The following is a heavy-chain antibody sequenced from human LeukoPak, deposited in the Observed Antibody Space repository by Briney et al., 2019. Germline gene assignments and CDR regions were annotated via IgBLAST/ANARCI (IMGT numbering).Heavy chain of an antibody. CDR2: IIPILGIA. J-gene: IGHJ6*02. D-gene: IGHD3-22*01. CDR1: GGTFSSYA. Sequence: GASVKVSCKASGGTFSSYAISWVRQAPGQGLEWMGRIIPILGIANYAQKFQGRVTITADKSTSTAYMELSSLRSEDTAVYYCARGDSSGYYYYYYYGMDVWGQGTTVTVSS. CDR3: ARGDSSGYYYYYYYGMDV. V-gene: IGHV1-69*04.